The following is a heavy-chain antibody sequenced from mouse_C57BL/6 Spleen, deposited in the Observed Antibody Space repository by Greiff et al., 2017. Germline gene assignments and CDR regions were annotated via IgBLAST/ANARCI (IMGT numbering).Heavy chain of an antibody. CDR2: IDPETGGP. V-gene: IGHV1-15*01. D-gene: IGHD1-1*01. CDR1: GYTFTDYE. Sequence: QVQLLQSGAELVRPGASVTLSCKASGYTFTDYEMHWVKQTPVHGLEWIGAIDPETGGPASTQKFQGKAILTAATSSSTAYMELLSLTSEDSAVYYCTRSCVSSGSSPYWCFDVWGTGTTVTVSA. CDR3: TRSCVSSGSSPYWCFDV. J-gene: IGHJ1*03.